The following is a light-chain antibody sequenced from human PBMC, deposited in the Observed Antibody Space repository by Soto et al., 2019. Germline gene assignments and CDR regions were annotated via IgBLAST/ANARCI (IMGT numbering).Light chain of an antibody. Sequence: SYELTQPPSVSVAPEKTTTITCGGNNIGDKRVHWYRQKSGQAPVLLISYDSDRPSGIPERFSGSNSGNTATLTISRVEAGDEADYYCQVWDIMTDNYGFGGGTKLTVL. V-gene: IGLV3-21*04. CDR1: NIGDKR. J-gene: IGLJ2*01. CDR3: QVWDIMTDNYG. CDR2: YDS.